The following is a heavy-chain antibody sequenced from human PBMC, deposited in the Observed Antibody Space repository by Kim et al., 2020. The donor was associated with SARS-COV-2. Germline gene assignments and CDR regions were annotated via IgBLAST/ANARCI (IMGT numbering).Heavy chain of an antibody. Sequence: GGSLRLSCAASGFTFSSYGMHWVRQAPGKGLEWVAVIWYDGSNKYYADSVKGRFTISRDNSKNTLYLQMNSLRAEDTAVYYCARVAVAVAAPQLGGMDVWGQGTTVTVSS. J-gene: IGHJ6*02. CDR2: IWYDGSNK. V-gene: IGHV3-33*01. D-gene: IGHD6-19*01. CDR3: ARVAVAVAAPQLGGMDV. CDR1: GFTFSSYG.